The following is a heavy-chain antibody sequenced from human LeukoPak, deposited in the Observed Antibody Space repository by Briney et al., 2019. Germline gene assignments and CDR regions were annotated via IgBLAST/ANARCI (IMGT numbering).Heavy chain of an antibody. V-gene: IGHV3-48*03. D-gene: IGHD5-12*01. J-gene: IGHJ4*02. CDR1: GFTFSSYE. CDR2: ISSSGSTI. Sequence: PGGSLRLSCAASGFTFSSYEMNWVRQAPGKGLEWVSYISSSGSTIYYADSVKGRFTISRDNAKNSLYLQMNSLRAEDTAVYYCARPIVTTINSLDDWGQGTLVTVSS. CDR3: ARPIVTTINSLDD.